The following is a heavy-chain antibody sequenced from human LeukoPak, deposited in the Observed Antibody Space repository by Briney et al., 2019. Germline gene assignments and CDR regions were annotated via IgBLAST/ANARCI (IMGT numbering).Heavy chain of an antibody. V-gene: IGHV4-34*01. CDR3: ARVLRLVVPAARYYYYYTDV. CDR2: INHSGST. J-gene: IGHJ6*03. CDR1: GGSFSGYY. Sequence: PSETLSLTCAVYGGSFSGYYWSWIRQPPGKGLEWIGEINHSGSTNYNPSLKSRVTISVDTSKNQFSLKLSSVTATDTAVYYCARVLRLVVPAARYYYYYTDVWGKGTTVTVSS. D-gene: IGHD2-2*01.